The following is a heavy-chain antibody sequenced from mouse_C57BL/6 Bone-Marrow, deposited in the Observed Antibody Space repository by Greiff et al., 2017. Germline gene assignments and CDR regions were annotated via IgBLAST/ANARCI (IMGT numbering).Heavy chain of an antibody. Sequence: EVMLVESGGDLVKPGGSLKLSCAASGFTFSSYGMSWVRQTPDKRLEWVATISSGGSYTYYPDSVKGRFTLSRDNAKHTLYLQMRSLKTEETSMYYWARRGVTTGGGWAYWGQGTLVTVSA. D-gene: IGHD2-2*01. CDR1: GFTFSSYG. J-gene: IGHJ3*01. CDR3: ARRGVTTGGGWAY. V-gene: IGHV5-6*02. CDR2: ISSGGSYT.